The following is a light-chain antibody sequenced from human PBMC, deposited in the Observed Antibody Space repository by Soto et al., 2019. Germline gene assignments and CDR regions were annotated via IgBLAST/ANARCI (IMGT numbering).Light chain of an antibody. J-gene: IGKJ1*01. CDR3: QQYCGSPQT. Sequence: IGVKMSPFTXSSPAPPRAPYPWRDSKTVSRSYLAWYQHNHGQPXRXXXYGASNRETAIPDRFSGSGSGAEFNITISILEPEDFDVYYCQQYCGSPQTFGQGTKV. CDR1: KTVSRSY. CDR2: GAS. V-gene: IGKV3-20*01.